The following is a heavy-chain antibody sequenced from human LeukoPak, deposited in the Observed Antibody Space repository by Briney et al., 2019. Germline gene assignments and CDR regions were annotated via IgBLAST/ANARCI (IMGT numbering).Heavy chain of an antibody. CDR1: GFTFSSHS. CDR3: ARDHTVGQWPTHFDY. Sequence: GGSLRLSCAASGFTFSSHSANWVRQAPGKGLEWVSSISSSGSYIYYADSMKGRFTISRDNAKNSLYLQMNSLRAEDTAVYYCARDHTVGQWPTHFDYWGQGTLVTVSS. V-gene: IGHV3-21*01. J-gene: IGHJ4*02. D-gene: IGHD6-19*01. CDR2: ISSSGSYI.